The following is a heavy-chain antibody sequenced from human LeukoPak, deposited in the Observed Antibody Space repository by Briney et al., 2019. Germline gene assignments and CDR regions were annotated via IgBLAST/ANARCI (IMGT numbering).Heavy chain of an antibody. D-gene: IGHD6-6*01. CDR2: INPSGGST. CDR3: ATAYTAARLSDY. Sequence: ASVKVSCKASGYTFTSYYMHWVRQAPGQVLEWMGIINPSGGSTSYAQKFQGRVTMTRDTSTSTVYMELSSLRSEDTAVYYCATAYTAARLSDYWGQGTLVTVSS. V-gene: IGHV1-46*01. CDR1: GYTFTSYY. J-gene: IGHJ4*02.